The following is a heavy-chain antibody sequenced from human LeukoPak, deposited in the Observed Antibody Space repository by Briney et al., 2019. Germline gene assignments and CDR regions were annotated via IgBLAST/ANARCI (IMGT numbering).Heavy chain of an antibody. Sequence: PSETLSLTCTVSGGSINSYYWSWIRQPPGKGLEWIGYNSGTTSYNPSLKSRVTISVDTSKNQFSLKLSSVTAADTAVYYCARGVYIAAAQYGYWGQGTLVTVSS. D-gene: IGHD6-13*01. J-gene: IGHJ4*02. V-gene: IGHV4-59*01. CDR1: GGSINSYY. CDR3: ARGVYIAAAQYGY. CDR2: NSGTT.